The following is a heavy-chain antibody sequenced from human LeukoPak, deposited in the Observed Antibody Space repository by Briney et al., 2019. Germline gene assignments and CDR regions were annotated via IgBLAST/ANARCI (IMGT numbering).Heavy chain of an antibody. CDR3: ARASMPIVGANPPHFDY. D-gene: IGHD1-26*01. V-gene: IGHV3-33*08. Sequence: GRSLRLSCAASGFTFSSYGMHWVRQAPGKGLEWVAVIWYGGSNKYYADSVKGRFTISRDNSKNTLYLQMNSLRAEDTAVYYCARASMPIVGANPPHFDYWGQGTLVTVSS. CDR1: GFTFSSYG. CDR2: IWYGGSNK. J-gene: IGHJ4*02.